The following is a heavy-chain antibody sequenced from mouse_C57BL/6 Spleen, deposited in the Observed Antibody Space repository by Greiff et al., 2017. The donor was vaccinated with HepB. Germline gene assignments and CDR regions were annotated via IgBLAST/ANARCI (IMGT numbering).Heavy chain of an antibody. J-gene: IGHJ4*01. CDR3: ASDGSSYGAMDY. D-gene: IGHD1-1*01. V-gene: IGHV5-6*01. CDR2: ISSGGSYT. Sequence: EVKVVESGGDLVKPGGSLKLSCAASGFTFSSYGMSWVRQTPDKRLEWVATISSGGSYTYYPDSVKGRFTISRDNAKNTLYLQMSSLKSEDTAMYYCASDGSSYGAMDYWGQGTSVTVSS. CDR1: GFTFSSYG.